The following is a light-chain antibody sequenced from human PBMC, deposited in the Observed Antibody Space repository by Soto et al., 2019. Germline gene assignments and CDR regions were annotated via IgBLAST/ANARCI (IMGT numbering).Light chain of an antibody. CDR1: QGIYNY. Sequence: DIQMTQSPSSLSASVGDRATITCRASQGIYNYLAWYQQKPGKAPKLLIYAASTLEAGVPSRFSGSGSGTDFTLTISSLQPEDVATYYCHKYNSALLTFGQGTRLEIK. CDR2: AAS. J-gene: IGKJ5*01. V-gene: IGKV1-27*01. CDR3: HKYNSALLT.